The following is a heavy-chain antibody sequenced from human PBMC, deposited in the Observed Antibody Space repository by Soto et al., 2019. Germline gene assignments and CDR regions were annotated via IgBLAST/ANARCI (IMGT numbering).Heavy chain of an antibody. CDR3: ARXLNYXXXXRXFXYYYFMAV. CDR2: ITAYNGNT. Sequence: GXXVKVSCKASGYAFTSYGVTWVRQAPGQGLEWLGWITAYNGNTNYAQKLQGRVTMTTDTSTSTAYMELRSLRSDDTAVYYCARXLNYXXXXRXFXYYYFMAVXAKXTTXXVXS. D-gene: IGHD3-10*01. J-gene: IGHJ6*03. V-gene: IGHV1-18*01. CDR1: GYAFTSYG.